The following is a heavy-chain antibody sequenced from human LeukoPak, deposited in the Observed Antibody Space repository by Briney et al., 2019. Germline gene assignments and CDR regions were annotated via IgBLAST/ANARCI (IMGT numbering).Heavy chain of an antibody. CDR3: ARGNDILTGYFF. Sequence: SVKVSCKASGGTFSSYAISWVRQAPGQGLEWMGGIIPIFGTANYAQKFQGRVTITADESTSTAYMELSSLRSEDTAVYYCARGNDILTGYFFWGQGTLVTVPS. J-gene: IGHJ4*02. CDR2: IIPIFGTA. D-gene: IGHD3-9*01. V-gene: IGHV1-69*13. CDR1: GGTFSSYA.